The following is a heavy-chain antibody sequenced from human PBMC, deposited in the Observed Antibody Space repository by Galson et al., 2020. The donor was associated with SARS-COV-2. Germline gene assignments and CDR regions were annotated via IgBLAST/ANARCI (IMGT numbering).Heavy chain of an antibody. CDR1: DGSISSSDYY. CDR2: IYYNGTS. Sequence: SKTLSPTCTVPDGSISSSDYYWAWIRQPPRKRLECIASIYYNGTSFYNPSLKSRLAISIDTSQSHFSLRLSSLTAADTGLYFCARHPTRLLGGGEFDYWGQGILVPVSS. CDR3: ARHPTRLLGGGEFDY. J-gene: IGHJ4*02. D-gene: IGHD3-10*01. V-gene: IGHV4-39*01.